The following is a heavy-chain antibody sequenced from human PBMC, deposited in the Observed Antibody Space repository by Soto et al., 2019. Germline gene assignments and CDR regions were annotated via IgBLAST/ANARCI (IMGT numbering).Heavy chain of an antibody. CDR1: GYTFTSYG. D-gene: IGHD6-6*01. Sequence: ASVKVSCKASGYTFTSYGISWVRQAPGQGLEWMGWISAYNGNTNYAQKLQGRVTMTTDTSTSTAYMELRSLRSDDTAVYYCARRIGIWTAARTQGGFDYWGQGTLVTVSS. V-gene: IGHV1-18*01. J-gene: IGHJ4*02. CDR3: ARRIGIWTAARTQGGFDY. CDR2: ISAYNGNT.